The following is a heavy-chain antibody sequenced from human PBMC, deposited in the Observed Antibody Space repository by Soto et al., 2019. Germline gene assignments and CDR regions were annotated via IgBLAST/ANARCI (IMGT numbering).Heavy chain of an antibody. V-gene: IGHV1-69*02. CDR2: IFPLTDIP. CDR3: ARGPLVVLNYFES. Sequence: HVQLVQSGTEVQKPGSSVKVSCKASGGTFRNYPINWVRQAPGQGLEWLGSIFPLTDIPDYAQNFQARLTISADKSTSTAYRELSSLTSDDTAMYFCARGPLVVLNYFESWSQGTLVTVSS. CDR1: GGTFRNYP. J-gene: IGHJ4*02.